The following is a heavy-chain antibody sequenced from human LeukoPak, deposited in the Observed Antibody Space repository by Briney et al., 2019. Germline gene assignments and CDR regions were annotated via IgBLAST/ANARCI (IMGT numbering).Heavy chain of an antibody. V-gene: IGHV1-69*04. D-gene: IGHD3-22*01. J-gene: IGHJ4*02. CDR2: IIPIRGVA. CDR3: ARANVYYYDSSGYYEFDY. CDR1: GCTFSSYA. Sequence: SVKVSCKASGCTFSSYAMSWVRQAPGQGLEWMGRIIPIRGVANYAQKFQGRVTITADKSTSTAYMELSSLRSEDTAVYYCARANVYYYDSSGYYEFDYWGQGTLVTVSS.